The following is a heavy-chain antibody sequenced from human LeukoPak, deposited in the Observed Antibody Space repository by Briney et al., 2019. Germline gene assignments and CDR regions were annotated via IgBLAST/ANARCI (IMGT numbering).Heavy chain of an antibody. Sequence: PSETLSLTCAVYGGSFSGYYWSWIRQPPGKGLEWIGEINHSGSTNYNPSLKSRVTISVDTSKNQFSLKLSSVTAADTAVYYCARGPRSSGWYYYYYGMDVWGQGTTVTVSS. CDR3: ARGPRSSGWYYYYYGMDV. D-gene: IGHD6-19*01. CDR2: INHSGST. V-gene: IGHV4-34*01. J-gene: IGHJ6*02. CDR1: GGSFSGYY.